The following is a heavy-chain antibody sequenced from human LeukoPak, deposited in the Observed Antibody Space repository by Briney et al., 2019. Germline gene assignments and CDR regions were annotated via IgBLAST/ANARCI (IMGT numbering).Heavy chain of an antibody. V-gene: IGHV3-9*01. J-gene: IGHJ4*02. CDR2: ISWNSGSI. CDR3: AKDNRRHYTSGPNPDSLH. CDR1: GFIFNNYA. D-gene: IGHD6-19*01. Sequence: GGSLRLSCAGSGFIFNNYAMHWVRQPPGKGLEWVSGISWNSGSIDYADSVKGRFTISRDNAKNSPYLQMNSLRVEDTAFYYCAKDNRRHYTSGPNPDSLHWGQGALVTVSS.